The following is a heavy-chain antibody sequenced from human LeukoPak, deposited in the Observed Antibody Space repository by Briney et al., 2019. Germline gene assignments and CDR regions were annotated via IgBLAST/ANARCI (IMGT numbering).Heavy chain of an antibody. CDR3: ARDRLLEDRDYHYYYYMDV. Sequence: GGSLRLSCAASGFTFSSYAMSWVRQAPGKGLEWVSGITGSGSGGRTYYADSVKGRFTISRDNAKNSLSLQMNSLRAEDTAVYYCARDRLLEDRDYHYYYYMDVWGIGTTVTVSS. CDR1: GFTFSSYA. J-gene: IGHJ6*03. CDR2: ITGSGSGGRT. D-gene: IGHD1-1*01. V-gene: IGHV3-23*01.